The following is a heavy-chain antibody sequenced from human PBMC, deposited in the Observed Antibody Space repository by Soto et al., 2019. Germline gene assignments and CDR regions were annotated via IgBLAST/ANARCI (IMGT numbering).Heavy chain of an antibody. CDR3: AREIRDWTSGWFDP. D-gene: IGHD2-21*01. Sequence: SETLSLTCTVSGGSMSGYHWTWIRQSPGKELEFIGSVFDSGSTKSNPSLRSRVAISIDASKSQFSLTLSSVTAADTAVYYCAREIRDWTSGWFDPWGQGTLVTVSS. CDR2: VFDSGST. J-gene: IGHJ5*02. CDR1: GGSMSGYH. V-gene: IGHV4-59*01.